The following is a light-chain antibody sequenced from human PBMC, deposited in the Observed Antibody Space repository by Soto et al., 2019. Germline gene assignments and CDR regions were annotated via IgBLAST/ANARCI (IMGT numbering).Light chain of an antibody. CDR1: RSNIGSNA. CDR3: AAWDDSLNARGV. Sequence: QSVLTQPPSASGTPGQRVTISCSGSRSNIGSNAVSWYQQLPGTAPKLLIYNDNQRPSGVPDRFSASKSGTSASLAISGLXXXXXXXXXXAAWDDSLNARGVFGGGTKVTV. V-gene: IGLV1-44*01. CDR2: NDN. J-gene: IGLJ3*02.